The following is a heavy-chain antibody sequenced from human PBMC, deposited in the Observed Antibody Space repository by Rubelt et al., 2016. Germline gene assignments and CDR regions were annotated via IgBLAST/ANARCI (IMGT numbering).Heavy chain of an antibody. Sequence: GLEWMGWISAYNGNTNYAQKLQGRVTMTTDTSTSTAYMELRSLRSDDTAVYYCARVSCSTTSCYFSYFDHWGQGILVTVSS. D-gene: IGHD2-2*01. CDR2: ISAYNGNT. J-gene: IGHJ4*02. CDR3: ARVSCSTTSCYFSYFDH. V-gene: IGHV1-18*01.